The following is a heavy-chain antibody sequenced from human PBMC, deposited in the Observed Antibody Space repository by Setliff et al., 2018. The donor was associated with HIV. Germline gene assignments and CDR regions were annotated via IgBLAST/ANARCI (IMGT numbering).Heavy chain of an antibody. Sequence: SETLSLTCTVSGDFFSSDYYWSWIRQPPGKGLEWIGEINHSGSTNYNPSLKSRVTISVDTSKNQFSLKLSSVTAADTAVYYCARGCWRGSGCSKWGQGTLVTVSS. V-gene: IGHV4-34*01. CDR1: GDFFSSDYY. J-gene: IGHJ4*02. D-gene: IGHD6-19*01. CDR2: INHSGST. CDR3: ARGCWRGSGCSK.